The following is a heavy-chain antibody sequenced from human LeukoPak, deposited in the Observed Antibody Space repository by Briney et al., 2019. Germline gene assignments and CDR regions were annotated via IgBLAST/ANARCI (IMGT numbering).Heavy chain of an antibody. CDR1: GFTFSSHG. V-gene: IGHV3-30*03. D-gene: IGHD3-22*01. CDR3: ARDGVITMIAAAASFDI. Sequence: GGSLRLSCAASGFTFSSHGMHWVRQAPGKGLEWVAVVSYDGSNKYYADSVKGRFTISRDNSNNTLYVQMNSLRAEDTAVYYCARDGVITMIAAAASFDIWGQGTMVTVSS. J-gene: IGHJ3*02. CDR2: VSYDGSNK.